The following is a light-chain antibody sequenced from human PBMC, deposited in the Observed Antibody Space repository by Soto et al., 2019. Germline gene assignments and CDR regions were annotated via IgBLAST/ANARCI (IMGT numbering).Light chain of an antibody. J-gene: IGKJ4*01. CDR3: QHYDNVLRKLT. CDR1: HDIRKY. Sequence: DIQMTQSPSSLSASVGDRVTLTCQASHDIRKYLNWYQQKPGKAPNLLIYDASNLETGVPSRFSGSGSGADFTFTISSLQPEDIATYYCQHYDNVLRKLTFGGGTKVDIK. CDR2: DAS. V-gene: IGKV1-33*01.